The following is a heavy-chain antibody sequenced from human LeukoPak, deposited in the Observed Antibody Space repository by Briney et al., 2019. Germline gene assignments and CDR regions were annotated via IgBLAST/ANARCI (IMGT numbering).Heavy chain of an antibody. D-gene: IGHD3-22*01. CDR2: INPNSGGT. J-gene: IGHJ5*02. CDR3: ARDDRGSVNCFGP. CDR1: GYTFTGYY. V-gene: IGHV1-2*02. Sequence: ASVTVSCKASGYTFTGYYMHWVRQAPGQGLEWMGWINPNSGGTNYAQKFQGRVTMTRDTSISTAYMELSRLRSDDTAVYYCARDDRGSVNCFGPWGQGTLVTVSS.